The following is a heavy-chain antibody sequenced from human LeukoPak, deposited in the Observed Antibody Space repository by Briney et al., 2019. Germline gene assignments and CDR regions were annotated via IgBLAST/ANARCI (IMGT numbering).Heavy chain of an antibody. CDR2: INPNTAGT. CDR1: GYTFTGYY. CDR3: ATSAGDYRAGHYYYMGV. V-gene: IGHV1-2*02. D-gene: IGHD4-11*01. J-gene: IGHJ6*03. Sequence: GASVKVSCKASGYTFTGYYFHWVRQAPGQGLEWRGWINPNTAGTNYAQKFLGGVTLTWDTFISTAYMELNRLTSDDTAVYYCATSAGDYRAGHYYYMGVWGKGTSVTVSS.